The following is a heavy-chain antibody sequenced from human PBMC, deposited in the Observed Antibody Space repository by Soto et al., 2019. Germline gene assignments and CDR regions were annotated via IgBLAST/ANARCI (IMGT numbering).Heavy chain of an antibody. CDR2: ISGSGGST. CDR1: GFTFSSYA. J-gene: IGHJ4*02. V-gene: IGHV3-23*01. Sequence: GGSLRLSCAASGFTFSSYAMSWVRQAPGKGLEWVSAISGSGGSTYYADSVKGRFTISRDNSKNTLYLQMNSLRAEDTAVYYCAKGDVSDYDYGDYALGYWGQGTLVTVSS. D-gene: IGHD4-17*01. CDR3: AKGDVSDYDYGDYALGY.